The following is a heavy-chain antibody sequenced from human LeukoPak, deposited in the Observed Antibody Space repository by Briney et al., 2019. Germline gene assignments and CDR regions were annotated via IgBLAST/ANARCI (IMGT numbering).Heavy chain of an antibody. J-gene: IGHJ4*02. CDR2: IRSKAYGGTT. Sequence: GGSLRLSCTASGFTFGDYAMSWVRQAPGKGLEWVGFIRSKAYGGTTEYAASVKGRFTISRDDSKSIAYLQMNSLKTEDTAVYYCTRDRGGYDFDYWGQGTLVTVSS. D-gene: IGHD5-12*01. V-gene: IGHV3-49*04. CDR3: TRDRGGYDFDY. CDR1: GFTFGDYA.